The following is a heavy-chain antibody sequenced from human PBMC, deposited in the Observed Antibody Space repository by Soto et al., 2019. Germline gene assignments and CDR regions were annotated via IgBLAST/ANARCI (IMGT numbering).Heavy chain of an antibody. J-gene: IGHJ6*02. V-gene: IGHV3-30*18. Sequence: QVQLVESGGGVVQPGRSLRLSCAASGFTFSSYGMHWVRQAPGKGLEWVAVISYDGSNKYYADSVKDRFTISRANSKTTLYLQMNSLRAEDTAVYYCAKNKNSSSWYRKYGMDVWGQGTTVTVSS. CDR2: ISYDGSNK. CDR1: GFTFSSYG. D-gene: IGHD6-13*01. CDR3: AKNKNSSSWYRKYGMDV.